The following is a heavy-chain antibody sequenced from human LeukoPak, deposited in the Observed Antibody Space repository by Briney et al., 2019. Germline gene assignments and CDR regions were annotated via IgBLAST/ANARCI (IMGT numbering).Heavy chain of an antibody. D-gene: IGHD3-10*01. Sequence: SETLSLTCAVYGGSFSGYYWSWIRQPPGKGLEWIGEINHSESTSTNYNPSLKSRVTISVDASRKQFSLKLSSVTAADTAVYYCARVPYGSGENWFDPWGQGALVTVSS. CDR3: ARVPYGSGENWFDP. J-gene: IGHJ5*02. CDR2: INHSESTST. CDR1: GGSFSGYY. V-gene: IGHV4-34*01.